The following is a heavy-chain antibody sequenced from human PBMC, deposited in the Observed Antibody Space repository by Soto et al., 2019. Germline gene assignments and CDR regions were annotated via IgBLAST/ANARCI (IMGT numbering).Heavy chain of an antibody. CDR1: GYSFVSYW. CDR2: IYPGDSDT. D-gene: IGHD5-12*01. J-gene: IGHJ4*02. CDR3: ARTDGYEIEY. Sequence: GESLKISCKGSGYSFVSYWIAWVRQMPGKGLEWMGIIYPGDSDTTYSPSFQGQVTISADKSITTVYLQWSSLKASDTAMYDCARTDGYEIEYWGQGTLVTVSS. V-gene: IGHV5-51*01.